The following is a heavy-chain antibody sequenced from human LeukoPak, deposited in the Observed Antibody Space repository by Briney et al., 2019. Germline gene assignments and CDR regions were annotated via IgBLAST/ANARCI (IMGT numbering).Heavy chain of an antibody. D-gene: IGHD5-24*01. Sequence: GGSLRLSCAASGFTFSSYSMHWVRQAPGKGLEWVSYISTSSNTIYYADSVKGRFTISRDNARNSLYLPMNSLRDEDTAVYYCARGGQRAFDIWGQGTMVTVSS. CDR2: ISTSSNTI. CDR3: ARGGQRAFDI. V-gene: IGHV3-48*02. CDR1: GFTFSSYS. J-gene: IGHJ3*02.